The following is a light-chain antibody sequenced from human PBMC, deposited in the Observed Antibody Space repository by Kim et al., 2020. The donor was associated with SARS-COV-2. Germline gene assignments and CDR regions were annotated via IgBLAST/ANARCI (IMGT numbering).Light chain of an antibody. J-gene: IGLJ3*02. CDR3: GADHGSGSNFVWV. V-gene: IGLV9-49*01. CDR2: VGTGGIVG. CDR1: SGYNNYK. Sequence: QPVLTQQPSASASLGASVTLTCTLSSGYNNYKVDWYQQRPGKGPRFVMRVGTGGIVGSKGDGIPDRFSVLASCLNRYLTIKNIQEEDESDYHCGADHGSGSNFVWVFGGGTQLTVL.